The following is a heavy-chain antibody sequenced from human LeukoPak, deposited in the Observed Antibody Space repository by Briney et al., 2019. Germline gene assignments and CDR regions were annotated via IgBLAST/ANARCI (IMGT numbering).Heavy chain of an antibody. J-gene: IGHJ4*02. D-gene: IGHD5-18*01. Sequence: GGSLRLSCAVSGFTFSSYSMNWVPQAPGKGLDWVSYISSSSATIYYADSVKGRFTISRDNAKNSLNLQMNSLRDEDTAVYYCARGDAAMITGGFFDYWGQGILVTVSS. CDR3: ARGDAAMITGGFFDY. CDR2: ISSSSATI. CDR1: GFTFSSYS. V-gene: IGHV3-48*02.